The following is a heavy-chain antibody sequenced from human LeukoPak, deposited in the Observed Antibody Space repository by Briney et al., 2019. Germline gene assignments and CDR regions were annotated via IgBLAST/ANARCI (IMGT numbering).Heavy chain of an antibody. CDR2: IKQDGSEK. D-gene: IGHD3-22*01. V-gene: IGHV3-7*01. J-gene: IGHJ5*02. Sequence: GGSLRLSCAASGFTFSSYWMSWVRQAPGKGLERVANIKQDGSEKYYVDSVKGRFTISRDNAKNSLYLQMNSLRAEDTAVYYCARGYYYDSSGYFGFDPWGQGTLVTVSS. CDR3: ARGYYYDSSGYFGFDP. CDR1: GFTFSSYW.